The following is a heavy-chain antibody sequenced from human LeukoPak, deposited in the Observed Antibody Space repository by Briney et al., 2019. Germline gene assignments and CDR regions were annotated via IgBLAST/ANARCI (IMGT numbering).Heavy chain of an antibody. CDR2: IIPIFGTA. V-gene: IGHV1-69*01. CDR1: GGTFSSYA. Sequence: SVKVSCKASGGTFSSYAISWVRQAPGQGLEWMGGIIPIFGTANYAQKFQGRVTVTADESTSTAYMELSSLRFEDTAVYYCARVRYGSGSFSFDYWGQGTLVTVSS. J-gene: IGHJ4*02. D-gene: IGHD3-10*01. CDR3: ARVRYGSGSFSFDY.